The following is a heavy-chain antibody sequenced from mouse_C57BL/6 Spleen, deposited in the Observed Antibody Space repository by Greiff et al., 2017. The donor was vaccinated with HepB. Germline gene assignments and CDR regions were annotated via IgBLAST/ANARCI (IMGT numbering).Heavy chain of an antibody. Sequence: VQLQQSGPELVKPGASVKISCKASGYTFTDYYMNWVKQSHGKSLEWIGDINPNNGGTSYNQKFKGKATLTVDKSSSTAYMELRSLTSEDSAVYYCARWGYDYDFAYWGQGTLVTVSA. V-gene: IGHV1-26*01. CDR3: ARWGYDYDFAY. CDR2: INPNNGGT. CDR1: GYTFTDYY. J-gene: IGHJ3*01. D-gene: IGHD2-4*01.